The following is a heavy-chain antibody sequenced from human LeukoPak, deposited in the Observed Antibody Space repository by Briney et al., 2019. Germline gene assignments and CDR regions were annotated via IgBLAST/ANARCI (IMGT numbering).Heavy chain of an antibody. CDR3: ASKGGVVPAHFGGGFDP. D-gene: IGHD2-2*01. Sequence: SVKVSCKASGGTFSSYAISWVRQAPGQGLEWMGGIIPIFGTANYAQKFQGRVTITADESTSTAYMELSSLRSEDTAVYYCASKGGVVPAHFGGGFDPWGQGTLVTVSS. CDR1: GGTFSSYA. J-gene: IGHJ5*02. CDR2: IIPIFGTA. V-gene: IGHV1-69*13.